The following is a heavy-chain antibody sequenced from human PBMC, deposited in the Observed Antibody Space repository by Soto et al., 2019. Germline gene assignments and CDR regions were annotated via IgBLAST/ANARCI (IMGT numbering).Heavy chain of an antibody. V-gene: IGHV1-24*01. Sequence: QVQLVQSGAEVKKPGASVKVSCKVSGYTLSDLYIHWVRQTPGKRLQWMGGFDPEDGETIYAQRFQGRVTMTEDTSTDTAYMELSSLRSDDTAIYYCATQVRDFEAFEIWGQGTMVTVSS. CDR1: GYTLSDLY. CDR2: FDPEDGET. J-gene: IGHJ3*02. D-gene: IGHD2-21*02. CDR3: ATQVRDFEAFEI.